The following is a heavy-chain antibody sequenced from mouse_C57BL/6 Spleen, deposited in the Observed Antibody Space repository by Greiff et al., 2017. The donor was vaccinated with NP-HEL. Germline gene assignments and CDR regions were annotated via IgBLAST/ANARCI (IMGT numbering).Heavy chain of an antibody. CDR1: GYTFTSYW. J-gene: IGHJ1*03. D-gene: IGHD1-1*01. CDR2: IDPSDSET. V-gene: IGHV1-52*01. CDR3: ARDYGSSHWYFDV. Sequence: VQLQQPGAELVRPGSSVKLSCKASGYTFTSYWMHWVKQRPIQGLEWIGNIDPSDSETHYNQQFKDKATLTVDKSSSTAYMQLSSLTSEDSAVYYCARDYGSSHWYFDVWGTGTTVTVSS.